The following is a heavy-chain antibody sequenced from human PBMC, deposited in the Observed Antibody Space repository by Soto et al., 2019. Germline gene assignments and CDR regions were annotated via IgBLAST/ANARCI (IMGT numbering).Heavy chain of an antibody. CDR2: SSGSGGST. CDR3: AKDGYYDLDMDV. V-gene: IGHV3-23*01. J-gene: IGHJ6*02. CDR1: GFTLSNYA. Sequence: EVQLLESGGGLVQPGGSLRHSCAASGFTLSNYAMSWVRQAPGKGLEWVSASSGSGGSTYYANSVKGRFTISRDNSKNTLYLQLNSLRAEDTAVYYCAKDGYYDLDMDVWGQGITVTASS.